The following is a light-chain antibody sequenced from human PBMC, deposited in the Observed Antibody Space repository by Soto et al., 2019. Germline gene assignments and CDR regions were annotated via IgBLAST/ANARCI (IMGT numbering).Light chain of an antibody. CDR2: DVS. V-gene: IGLV2-11*01. J-gene: IGLJ1*01. CDR3: CSYAGRYTYV. Sequence: QSVLTQPPSVSGAPGQRVTISCTGASSDVGGYNYVSWYQQHPGKAPKLMIYDVSKRPSGVPDRFSGSKSGNTASLTISGLQTEDEADYYCCSYAGRYTYVFGTGTKVTVL. CDR1: SSDVGGYNY.